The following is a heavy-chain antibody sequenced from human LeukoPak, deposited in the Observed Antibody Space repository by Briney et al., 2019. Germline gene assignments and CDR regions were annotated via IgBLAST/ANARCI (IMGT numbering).Heavy chain of an antibody. Sequence: PSETLSLTCTVSGGSISSYYWSWIRHPTGKGLEWIGRIYTSGSTNYNPSLKSRVTMSVDTSKNQFSLKLSSVTAADTAVYYCARSTYYDFWSGLVYYMDVWGKGTTVTVSS. V-gene: IGHV4-4*07. CDR3: ARSTYYDFWSGLVYYMDV. CDR1: GGSISSYY. CDR2: IYTSGST. J-gene: IGHJ6*03. D-gene: IGHD3-3*01.